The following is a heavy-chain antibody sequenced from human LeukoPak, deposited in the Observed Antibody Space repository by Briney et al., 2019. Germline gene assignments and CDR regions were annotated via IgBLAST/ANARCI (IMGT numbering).Heavy chain of an antibody. J-gene: IGHJ6*02. CDR3: ARGGQLGFYYYYGMDV. CDR1: GGSISSGSYY. D-gene: IGHD6-6*01. CDR2: IYTSGST. V-gene: IGHV4-61*02. Sequence: TLFLTCTVAGGSISSGSYYWSWIRQPAGKGLEWIGRIYTSGSTNYNPSLKSRVTISVDTSKNQFSLKLSSVTAADTAVYYCARGGQLGFYYYYGMDVWGQGTTVTVSS.